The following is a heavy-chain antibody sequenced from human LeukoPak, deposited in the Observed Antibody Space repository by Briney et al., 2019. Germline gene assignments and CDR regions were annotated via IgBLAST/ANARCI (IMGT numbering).Heavy chain of an antibody. D-gene: IGHD2-2*01. CDR3: ARAPTVLVGYYSSSSCQADY. V-gene: IGHV3-30-3*01. Sequence: GGSLRLSCAASGFTFSSYAMHWVRQAPGKGLEWVAVISYDGSNKYYADSVKGRFTISRDNAENSLYLQMNSLRVEDTAVYYCARAPTVLVGYYSSSSCQADYWGQGTLVTVSS. CDR2: ISYDGSNK. CDR1: GFTFSSYA. J-gene: IGHJ4*02.